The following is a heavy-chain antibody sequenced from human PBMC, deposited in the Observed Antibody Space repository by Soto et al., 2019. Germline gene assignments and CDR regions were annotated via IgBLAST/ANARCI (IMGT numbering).Heavy chain of an antibody. Sequence: PGGSLRLSCAASGFTFSSYVMHWVRQSPGKGLEWVAVIWYDGSNKYYADSVKGRFTISRDNSKNTLYLQMDSLRAEDTAVYYCARDVYGDYFYYYYGMDVWGQGTTVTVSS. CDR1: GFTFSSYV. CDR2: IWYDGSNK. CDR3: ARDVYGDYFYYYYGMDV. D-gene: IGHD4-17*01. V-gene: IGHV3-33*01. J-gene: IGHJ6*02.